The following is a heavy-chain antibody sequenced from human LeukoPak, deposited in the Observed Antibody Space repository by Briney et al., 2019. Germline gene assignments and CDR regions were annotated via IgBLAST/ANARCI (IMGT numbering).Heavy chain of an antibody. J-gene: IGHJ4*02. CDR3: ARHYYDSSGYWSPPGDY. V-gene: IGHV4-39*01. Sequence: PSETLSLTCTVSGGSINNASYHWGWIRQPPGKGLEWIGSLYYNGSTYYSPSLKSRLTISVDTSKNHFSLRLTSVTAADTAVYYCARHYYDSSGYWSPPGDYWAQGTLVTVSS. D-gene: IGHD3-22*01. CDR2: LYYNGST. CDR1: GGSINNASYH.